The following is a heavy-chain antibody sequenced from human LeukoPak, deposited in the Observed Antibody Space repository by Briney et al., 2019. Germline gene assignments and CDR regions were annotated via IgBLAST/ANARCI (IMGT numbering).Heavy chain of an antibody. V-gene: IGHV4-4*02. CDR2: IYHSGST. CDR3: ARATWNGYMFDY. J-gene: IGHJ4*02. D-gene: IGHD5-24*01. CDR1: GGSISSSNW. Sequence: PSETLSLTCAVSGGSISSSNWWSWVRQPPGKGLEWIGEIYHSGSTNYNPSLNSRVAISIDTSKNQFSLKLNSLTAADTAVYYCARATWNGYMFDYWGLGSLVTVTS.